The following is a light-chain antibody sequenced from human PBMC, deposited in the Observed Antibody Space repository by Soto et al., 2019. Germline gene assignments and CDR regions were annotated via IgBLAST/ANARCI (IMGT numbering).Light chain of an antibody. J-gene: IGLJ3*02. CDR2: EVT. CDR1: SSDVGAYNY. V-gene: IGLV2-8*01. Sequence: QSAPTQPPSASGSPGQSVTSSCTGTSSDVGAYNYVSWYQQHAGKAPKLVIYEVTKRPSGVPDRFSGSKSANTASLTVSGLQAEDEADYYCSSFASSNTWVFGGGTKLTVL. CDR3: SSFASSNTWV.